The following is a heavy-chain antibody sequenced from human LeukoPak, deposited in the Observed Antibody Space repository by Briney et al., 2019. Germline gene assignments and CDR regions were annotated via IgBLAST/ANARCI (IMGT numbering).Heavy chain of an antibody. V-gene: IGHV3-74*01. CDR1: GFTFSSYW. CDR2: IKTDGSST. D-gene: IGHD3-22*01. J-gene: IGHJ4*02. Sequence: PGGSLRLSCAASGFTFSSYWMHWARQAPGKGLVWVSRIKTDGSSTSYPDSVKGRFTISRDNAKNTLYLQMNSLRAEDTAVYYCARDPTLRDYRDSSGYFYDWGQGTLVTVSS. CDR3: ARDPTLRDYRDSSGYFYD.